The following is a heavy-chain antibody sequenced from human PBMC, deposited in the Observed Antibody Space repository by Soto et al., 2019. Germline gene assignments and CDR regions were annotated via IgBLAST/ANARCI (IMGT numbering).Heavy chain of an antibody. CDR1: GGSFSGYY. CDR2: INHSGST. Sequence: SETLSLTCAVYGGSFSGYYWSWIRQPPGKGLEWIGEINHSGSTNYSPSLKSRVTISVDTSKNQFSLKLSSVTAADTAVYYCAGSGYYYVDYWGQGTLVTVSS. J-gene: IGHJ4*02. D-gene: IGHD3-3*01. CDR3: AGSGYYYVDY. V-gene: IGHV4-34*01.